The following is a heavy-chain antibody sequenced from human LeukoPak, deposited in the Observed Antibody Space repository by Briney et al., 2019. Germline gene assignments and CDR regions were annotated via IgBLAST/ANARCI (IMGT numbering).Heavy chain of an antibody. CDR2: ISANSTYI. V-gene: IGHV3-21*01. Sequence: PGGSLRLSCAASGFTFASYSMNWVRQAPGKGLEWVSSISANSTYIYNAGSVKGRFTISRDNAQASLYLQMISLRADDTAVYYCARVSGRLERPSDLDYWGQGSLVIVSS. D-gene: IGHD1-1*01. J-gene: IGHJ4*02. CDR1: GFTFASYS. CDR3: ARVSGRLERPSDLDY.